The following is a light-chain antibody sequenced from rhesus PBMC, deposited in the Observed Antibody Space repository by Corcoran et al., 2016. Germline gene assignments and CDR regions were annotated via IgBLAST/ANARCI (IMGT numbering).Light chain of an antibody. J-gene: IGLJ6*01. Sequence: QAALCQPPSVSGSPGQSVTISATGTNSDIVAFDYVSWYQQHPGKAPKLVIFDVTKRPSGVTDRFSGSNSGNTASLTISGLQAEDEADYYCSSYVGSTTDVFGGGTKLTVL. CDR3: SSYVGSTTDV. CDR1: NSDIVAFDY. CDR2: DVT. V-gene: IGLV2-23*01.